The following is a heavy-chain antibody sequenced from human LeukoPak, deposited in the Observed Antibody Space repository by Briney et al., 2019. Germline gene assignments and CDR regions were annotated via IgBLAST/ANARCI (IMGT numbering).Heavy chain of an antibody. J-gene: IGHJ5*02. CDR2: INSDGSST. V-gene: IGHV3-74*01. Sequence: PGGSPRLSCAASGFTLSRYWMHWVRQAPRKGLVWVSRINSDGSSTNYADSVKGRFTISRDNAKNTLYLLMNSLRVEDTAVYYCASSSGGFNWFDPWGQGTLVTVSS. CDR3: ASSSGGFNWFDP. CDR1: GFTLSRYW. D-gene: IGHD6-19*01.